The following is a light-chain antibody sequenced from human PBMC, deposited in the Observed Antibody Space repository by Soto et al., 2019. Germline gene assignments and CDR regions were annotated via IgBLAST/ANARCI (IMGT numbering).Light chain of an antibody. CDR2: DAS. V-gene: IGKV1-5*01. Sequence: DIQMTQSPTTLSASVGDRVIITCRASQRMSAWLAWYQQKPGKAPKLLIYDASSLENGVPSRFSGSGSGTEFTLTISSLQPDDFASYYCQQYDTYPWTFGQGTKVDIK. CDR1: QRMSAW. J-gene: IGKJ1*01. CDR3: QQYDTYPWT.